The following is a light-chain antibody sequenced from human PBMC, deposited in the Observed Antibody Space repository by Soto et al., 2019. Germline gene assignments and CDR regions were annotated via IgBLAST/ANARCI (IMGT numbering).Light chain of an antibody. J-gene: IGLJ7*01. Sequence: QSVLTQPRSVSGSPGQSVTISCTGTSSDVGGYNYVSWYQQHPGKAPKLMIYEVSNRPSGVSNRFSGSKSGNTASLTISGLQAEDEADYYCSSYTSSSSAVFGGGTKLTVL. CDR1: SSDVGGYNY. CDR2: EVS. V-gene: IGLV2-14*01. CDR3: SSYTSSSSAV.